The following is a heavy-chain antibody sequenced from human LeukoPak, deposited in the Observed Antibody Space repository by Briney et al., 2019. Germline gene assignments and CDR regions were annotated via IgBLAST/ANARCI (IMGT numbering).Heavy chain of an antibody. D-gene: IGHD6-13*01. V-gene: IGHV7-4-1*02. J-gene: IGHJ6*02. CDR2: INTNTGNP. CDR3: ARGRYSSTLDYYGMDV. CDR1: VYTFTSYV. Sequence: ASVKVSCKASVYTFTSYVMNWVRQAPGQGLEWMGWINTNTGNPTYAQGFTGRFVFSLDTSVSTAYLQISSLKADDTAVYYCARGRYSSTLDYYGMDVWGQGTTVTVSS.